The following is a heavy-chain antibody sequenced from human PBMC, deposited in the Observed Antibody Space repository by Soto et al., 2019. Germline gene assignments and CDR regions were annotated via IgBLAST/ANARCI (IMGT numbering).Heavy chain of an antibody. CDR3: ATYSSGWFFSAY. V-gene: IGHV3-15*05. Sequence: EVQLVESGGGLVKPGGSLRLSCAASGFTFTNAWMSWVRQAPGKGLEWVGRIKAKTDGATTDYAAPVKGRFAISRDDSKNTLYLQMNSLKTEDTAAYYCATYSSGWFFSAYWGQGALVTVSS. J-gene: IGHJ4*02. CDR2: IKAKTDGATT. D-gene: IGHD6-19*01. CDR1: GFTFTNAW.